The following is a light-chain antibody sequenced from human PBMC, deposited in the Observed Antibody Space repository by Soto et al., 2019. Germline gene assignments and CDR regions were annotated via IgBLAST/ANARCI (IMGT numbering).Light chain of an antibody. CDR2: AAS. J-gene: IGKJ5*01. CDR1: EDISRW. Sequence: DIQMTQSPSTLSASVGDRVTITCRASEDISRWLAWYQQKPGKAPSLLIYAASSLQSGVPLRFSGRGSGTEFTLTISSLQPEDFATYFCQQANSFPVTFGQGTRLAIK. V-gene: IGKV1-12*01. CDR3: QQANSFPVT.